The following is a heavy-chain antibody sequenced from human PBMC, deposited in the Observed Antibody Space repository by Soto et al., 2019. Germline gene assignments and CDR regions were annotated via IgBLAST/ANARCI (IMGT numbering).Heavy chain of an antibody. CDR1: CYPFSSYG. D-gene: IGHD3-16*02. CDR3: ASGRSYYFDY. CDR2: ISAYNGNT. Sequence: ASGKGSCKASCYPFSSYGISWGGQGPGQGVEWVGWISAYNGNTNYAQKLQGRVTMTTDTSTSTAYMELRSLRSDDTAVYYCASGRSYYFDYWGQGTLVTVSS. V-gene: IGHV1-18*01. J-gene: IGHJ4*02.